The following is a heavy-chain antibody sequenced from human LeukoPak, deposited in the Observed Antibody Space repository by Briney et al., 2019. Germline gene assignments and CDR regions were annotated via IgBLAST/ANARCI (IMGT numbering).Heavy chain of an antibody. Sequence: SQTLSLTCAVSGGSISSGGYSWSWIRQPPGKGLEWIGYIYHSGSTYYNPSLKSRVTISVGRSKNQFSLKLSSVTAADTAVYYCARGYCSGGSCALNWFDPWGQGTLVTVSS. CDR1: GGSISSGGYS. CDR2: IYHSGST. V-gene: IGHV4-30-2*01. D-gene: IGHD2-15*01. J-gene: IGHJ5*02. CDR3: ARGYCSGGSCALNWFDP.